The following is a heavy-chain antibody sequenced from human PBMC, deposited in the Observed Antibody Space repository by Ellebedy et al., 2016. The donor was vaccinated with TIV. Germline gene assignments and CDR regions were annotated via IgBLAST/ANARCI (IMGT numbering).Heavy chain of an antibody. CDR2: ISSSSSYI. D-gene: IGHD3-22*01. Sequence: GESLKISCAASGFTFSSYSMNWVRQAPGKGLEWVSSISSSSSYIYYGDSVKGRFTISRDHSKKALYLPMNSLRAEDTAVYYWATDTMTLARGMDVWGHGTSVTVSS. V-gene: IGHV3-21*01. CDR3: ATDTMTLARGMDV. CDR1: GFTFSSYS. J-gene: IGHJ6*02.